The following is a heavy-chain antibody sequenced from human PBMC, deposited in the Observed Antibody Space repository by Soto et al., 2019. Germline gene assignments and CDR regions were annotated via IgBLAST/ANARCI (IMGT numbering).Heavy chain of an antibody. CDR1: GFTFSSYA. CDR2: ISYDGSNK. D-gene: IGHD2-2*02. CDR3: ARDQVGYCSSTSCFTFDY. Sequence: QVQLVESGGGVVQPGRSLRLSCAASGFTFSSYAMHWVRQAPGKGLEWVAVISYDGSNKYYADSVKVRFTISRDNSKNTLYLQMNSLRAEDTAVYYCARDQVGYCSSTSCFTFDYWGQGTLVTVSS. J-gene: IGHJ4*02. V-gene: IGHV3-30-3*01.